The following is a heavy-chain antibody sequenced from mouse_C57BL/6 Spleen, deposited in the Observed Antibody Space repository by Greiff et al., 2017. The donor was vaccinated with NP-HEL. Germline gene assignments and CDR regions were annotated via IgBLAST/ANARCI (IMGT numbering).Heavy chain of an antibody. V-gene: IGHV5-6*01. Sequence: EVQLVESGGDLVKPGGSLKLSCAASGFTFSSYGMSWVRQTPDKRLEWVATISSGGSYTYYPDSVKGRFTISRDNAKNTLYLQMSSLKSEDTAMYYCARLYDGYPDYWGQGTTLTVSS. J-gene: IGHJ2*01. CDR1: GFTFSSYG. CDR2: ISSGGSYT. D-gene: IGHD2-3*01. CDR3: ARLYDGYPDY.